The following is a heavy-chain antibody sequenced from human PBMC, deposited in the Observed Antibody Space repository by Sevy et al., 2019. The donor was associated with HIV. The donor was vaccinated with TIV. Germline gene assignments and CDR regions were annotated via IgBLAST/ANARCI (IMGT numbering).Heavy chain of an antibody. D-gene: IGHD1-26*01. Sequence: GGSLRLSCAASGFIFSNFAMHWVRQAPGKGLEWVAVTSYDGSHKYYADSVKGRFTVSRDNSRNILSLEMNSLRRDDTAVYYCARGENNDEFFQCWGQGTLVTVSS. J-gene: IGHJ1*01. CDR1: GFIFSNFA. CDR2: TSYDGSHK. V-gene: IGHV3-30*04. CDR3: ARGENNDEFFQC.